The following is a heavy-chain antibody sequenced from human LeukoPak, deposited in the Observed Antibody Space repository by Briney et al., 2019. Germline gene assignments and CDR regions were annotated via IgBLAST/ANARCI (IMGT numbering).Heavy chain of an antibody. Sequence: GASVKVSCKASGYTFTSYDINWVRQATGQGLEWMGWISAYNGNTNYAQKLQGRVTMTTDTSTSTAYMELRSLRSDDTAVYYCARAYATGAFDIWGQGTMVTVSS. CDR1: GYTFTSYD. CDR3: ARAYATGAFDI. J-gene: IGHJ3*02. CDR2: ISAYNGNT. V-gene: IGHV1-18*01.